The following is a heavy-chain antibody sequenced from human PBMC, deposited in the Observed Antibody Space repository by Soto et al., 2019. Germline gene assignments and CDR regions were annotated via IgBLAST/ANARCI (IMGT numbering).Heavy chain of an antibody. CDR1: GFTFNTYA. D-gene: IGHD4-4*01. V-gene: IGHV3-23*01. Sequence: PGGSLRLSCAASGFTFNTYAMSWVRQAPGKGLEWVSATSGSGGGTYYADSVKGRFTISRDNSKNTLYLQMNSLRVEDTAVYYCAKDRASTGDRPRFDPWGQGTLVTVPQ. J-gene: IGHJ5*02. CDR2: TSGSGGGT. CDR3: AKDRASTGDRPRFDP.